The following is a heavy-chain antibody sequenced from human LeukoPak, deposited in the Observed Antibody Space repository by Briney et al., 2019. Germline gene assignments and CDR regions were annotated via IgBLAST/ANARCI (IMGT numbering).Heavy chain of an antibody. Sequence: GGSLRLSCAASEFSVGSNYMTWVRQAPGKGLEWVSLIYSGGSTYYADSVKGRFTISRDNAKNTLYLQMNSLRAEDTAVYYCARDLVVATGPDYWGQGTLVTVSS. D-gene: IGHD5-12*01. CDR1: EFSVGSNY. V-gene: IGHV3-66*01. CDR2: IYSGGST. J-gene: IGHJ4*02. CDR3: ARDLVVATGPDY.